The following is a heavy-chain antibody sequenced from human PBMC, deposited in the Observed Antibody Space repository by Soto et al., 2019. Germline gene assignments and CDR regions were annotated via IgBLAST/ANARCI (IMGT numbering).Heavy chain of an antibody. CDR2: ISYDGSNK. CDR3: AKDRDGGVEVPAALTDY. D-gene: IGHD2-2*01. J-gene: IGHJ4*02. Sequence: QVQLVESGGGVVQPGRSLRLSCAASGFTFSSYGMHWVRQAPGKGLEWVAVISYDGSNKYYADSVKGRFTISRDNSKNTLYLQMNSLRAEDTAVYYCAKDRDGGVEVPAALTDYWGQGTLVTVSS. V-gene: IGHV3-30*18. CDR1: GFTFSSYG.